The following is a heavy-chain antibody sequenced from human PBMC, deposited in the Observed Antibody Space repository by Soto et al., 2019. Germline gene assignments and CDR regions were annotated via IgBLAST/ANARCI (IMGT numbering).Heavy chain of an antibody. CDR1: GFAFSSYW. J-gene: IGHJ4*02. CDR2: INGDGSTT. CDR3: ARVGQGRYYFDY. V-gene: IGHV3-74*01. Sequence: EVHLVESGGGSVQPGGSLKLSCAGSGFAFSSYWIHWVRQVPGKGLVWVSRINGDGSTTSYADSVRGRFTISRENAKDTLYLQMNSLRAEDTALYYCARVGQGRYYFDYWGQGTLVTVSS.